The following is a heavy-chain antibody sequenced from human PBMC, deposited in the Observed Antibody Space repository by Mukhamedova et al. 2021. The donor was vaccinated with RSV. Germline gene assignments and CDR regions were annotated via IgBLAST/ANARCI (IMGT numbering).Heavy chain of an antibody. J-gene: IGHJ4*02. CDR3: AKDSGFLINYLDN. Sequence: YAMSWVRQAPGKGLEWVSGISGDGDLTYYADSVKGRFTVSRDNSRNTLFMQVNSLRAEDTAVYYCAKDSGFLINYLDNWGQGTL. V-gene: IGHV3-23*01. CDR2: ISGDGDLT. CDR1: YA. D-gene: IGHD2/OR15-2a*01.